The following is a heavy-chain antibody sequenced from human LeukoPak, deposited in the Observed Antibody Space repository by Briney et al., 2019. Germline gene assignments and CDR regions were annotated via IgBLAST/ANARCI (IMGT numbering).Heavy chain of an antibody. Sequence: GGSLRLSCAASGFTFSTYWMHWVRQAPGKGLVWVSRIRGDAYSTSYAESVKGRFTISRDNAKNTLYLQMNSLRAEDTAIYYCARGRHWTTVVKGDAFDIWGQGTMVTVSS. V-gene: IGHV3-74*01. J-gene: IGHJ3*02. CDR3: ARGRHWTTVVKGDAFDI. CDR2: IRGDAYST. D-gene: IGHD4-23*01. CDR1: GFTFSTYW.